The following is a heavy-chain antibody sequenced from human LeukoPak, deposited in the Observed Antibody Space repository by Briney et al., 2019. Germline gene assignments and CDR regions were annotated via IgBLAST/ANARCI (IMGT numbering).Heavy chain of an antibody. D-gene: IGHD1-26*01. Sequence: GGSLRLSCAASGFTFSGSAMHWVRQASGKGLEWVGRIRSKANSDATAYAASVKGRFTISRDNSKNTLYLQMNSLRTEDTAVYYCAKAHFGVGATHYFDYWGQGTLVTVSS. J-gene: IGHJ4*02. CDR2: IRSKANSDAT. CDR1: GFTFSGSA. V-gene: IGHV3-73*01. CDR3: AKAHFGVGATHYFDY.